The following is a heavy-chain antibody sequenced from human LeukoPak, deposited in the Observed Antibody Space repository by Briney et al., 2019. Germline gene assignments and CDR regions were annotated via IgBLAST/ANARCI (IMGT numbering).Heavy chain of an antibody. J-gene: IGHJ2*01. V-gene: IGHV1-24*01. D-gene: IGHD3-22*01. CDR3: ASSSGSLEGFLSYWYFDL. CDR1: GYTLTELS. Sequence: ASVKVSCKVSGYTLTELSMHWVRQAPGKGLEWMGGFDPEDGETIYAQKFQGGVTMTEDTSTDTAYMELSSLRSEDTAVYYCASSSGSLEGFLSYWYFDLWGRGTLVTVSS. CDR2: FDPEDGET.